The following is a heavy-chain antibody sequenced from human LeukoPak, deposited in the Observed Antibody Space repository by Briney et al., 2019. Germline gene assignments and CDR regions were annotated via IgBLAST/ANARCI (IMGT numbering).Heavy chain of an antibody. Sequence: GASVKVSCMASGYTFTSYGISWVRQAPGQGLEWVGWIFVGSGNTNYAQKFQERVTITRDMSTSTAYMELSSLRSEDTAVYYCAAIRYYYGSGSSRFYYYYYMDVWGKGTTVTVSS. CDR3: AAIRYYYGSGSSRFYYYYYMDV. CDR2: IFVGSGNT. J-gene: IGHJ6*03. V-gene: IGHV1-58*02. CDR1: GYTFTSYG. D-gene: IGHD3-10*01.